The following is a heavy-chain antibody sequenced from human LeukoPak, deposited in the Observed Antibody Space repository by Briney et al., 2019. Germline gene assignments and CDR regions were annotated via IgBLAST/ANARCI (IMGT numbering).Heavy chain of an antibody. CDR2: IYSGGST. CDR3: ARGRYFDWLSTGYYFDY. D-gene: IGHD3-9*01. Sequence: GGSLRLSCAASGFTVSSNYMSWVRQAPGKGLEWVSVIYSGGSTYYADSVKGRFTISRDNSKNTLYLQMNSLRPEDTAVYYCARGRYFDWLSTGYYFDYWGQGTLVTVSS. J-gene: IGHJ4*02. V-gene: IGHV3-53*01. CDR1: GFTVSSNY.